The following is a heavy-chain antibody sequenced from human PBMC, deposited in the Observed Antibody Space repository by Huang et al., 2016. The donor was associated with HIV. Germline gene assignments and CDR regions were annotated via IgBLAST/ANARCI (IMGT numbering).Heavy chain of an antibody. D-gene: IGHD3-10*01. Sequence: QVQLQESGPGLVKPSETLSLSCTVSGDSVSSASYYWSWIRQPPGSGLEWIGYIYFRGGTNYNPSRKSRVTISIDTSKNQFSLRLSSVTAADTAVYYCVSHGSGTADYWGQGTLVTVSS. CDR1: GDSVSSASYY. CDR2: IYFRGGT. J-gene: IGHJ4*02. CDR3: VSHGSGTADY. V-gene: IGHV4-61*01.